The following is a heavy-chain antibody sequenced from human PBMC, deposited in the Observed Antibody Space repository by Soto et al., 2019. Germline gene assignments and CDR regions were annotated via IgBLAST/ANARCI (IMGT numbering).Heavy chain of an antibody. Sequence: SQTLSLTCAISGDSIYTASVAWNWIRQSPSRGLEWLGRTYYRSKWISDYTVSVKSRILIYPDTPKNQFSLQLNSVTPVDTAVYYCARGRDSAFDIWGQGTMVTVSS. CDR1: GDSIYTASVA. CDR2: TYYRSKWIS. J-gene: IGHJ3*02. V-gene: IGHV6-1*01. CDR3: ARGRDSAFDI. D-gene: IGHD2-15*01.